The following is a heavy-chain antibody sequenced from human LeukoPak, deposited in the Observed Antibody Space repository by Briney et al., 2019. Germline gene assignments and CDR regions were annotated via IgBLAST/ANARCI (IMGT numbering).Heavy chain of an antibody. V-gene: IGHV6-1*01. J-gene: IGHJ6*03. D-gene: IGHD3-10*01. CDR2: TCYRSKRYN. CDR1: GDSVSSNSAA. CDR3: ARGRGYYGSGSYYRIYYYYYMDV. Sequence: SQTLSLTCAISGDSVSSNSAAWNWIRQSPSRGLEWLGRTCYRSKRYNDYAVSVKSRITINPDTSKNQFSLQLSSVTAADTAVYYCARGRGYYGSGSYYRIYYYYYMDVWGKGTTVTVSS.